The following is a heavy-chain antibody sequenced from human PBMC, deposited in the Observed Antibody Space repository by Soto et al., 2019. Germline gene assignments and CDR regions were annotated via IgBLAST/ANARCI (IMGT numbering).Heavy chain of an antibody. D-gene: IGHD3-9*01. V-gene: IGHV4-34*01. CDR1: GGSFSGYY. J-gene: IGHJ5*02. CDR2: INHSGST. Sequence: SETLSLTCAVYGGSFSGYYWSWIRQPPGKGLEWIGEINHSGSTNYNPSLKSRVTISVDTSKNQFSLKLSSVTAADTAVYYCARGHPRLRYFDWLFPPNWFDPWGQGTLVTVPS. CDR3: ARGHPRLRYFDWLFPPNWFDP.